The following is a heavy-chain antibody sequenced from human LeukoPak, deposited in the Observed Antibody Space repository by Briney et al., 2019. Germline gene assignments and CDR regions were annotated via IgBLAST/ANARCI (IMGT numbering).Heavy chain of an antibody. Sequence: ASVKVSRKGSGCTLPELSIHWVRQARGKGVEWMGGFDPEDGETIYAQKFQGRVTMTEDTSTDTAYMELSSLRSEDTAVYYCATGQLLCLDYWGQGTLVTVSS. D-gene: IGHD2-2*01. CDR2: FDPEDGET. V-gene: IGHV1-24*01. CDR3: ATGQLLCLDY. CDR1: GCTLPELS. J-gene: IGHJ4*02.